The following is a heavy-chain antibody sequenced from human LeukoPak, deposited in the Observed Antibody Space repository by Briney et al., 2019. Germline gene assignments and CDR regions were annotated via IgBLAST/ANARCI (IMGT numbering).Heavy chain of an antibody. CDR3: ARAWWSDAFDI. V-gene: IGHV3-48*03. Sequence: PGGSLRLSCAASGFTFSSYEMNWVRQAPGKGLEWVSYISSSGTTIYYADSVKGRFTISRDNAKNSLYLQMNSLRAEDTAVYYCARAWWSDAFDIWGQGTMVTVSS. D-gene: IGHD2-15*01. J-gene: IGHJ3*02. CDR1: GFTFSSYE. CDR2: ISSSGTTI.